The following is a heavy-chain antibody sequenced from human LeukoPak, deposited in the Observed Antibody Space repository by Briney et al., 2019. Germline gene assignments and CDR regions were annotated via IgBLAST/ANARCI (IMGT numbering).Heavy chain of an antibody. V-gene: IGHV3-30*02. CDR1: GFTFSSYG. CDR3: AKDESAYSSGWYGGDY. Sequence: NPGGSLRLSCAASGFTFSSYGMHWVRQAPGKGLEWVAFIRYDGSNKYYADSVKGRFTISRDNSKNTLYLQMNSLRAEDTAVYYCAKDESAYSSGWYGGDYWGQGTLVTVSS. J-gene: IGHJ4*02. D-gene: IGHD6-19*01. CDR2: IRYDGSNK.